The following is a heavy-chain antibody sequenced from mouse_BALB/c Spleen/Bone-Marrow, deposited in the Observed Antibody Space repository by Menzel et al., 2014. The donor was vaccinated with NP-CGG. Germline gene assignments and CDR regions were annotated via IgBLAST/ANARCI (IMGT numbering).Heavy chain of an antibody. CDR2: ISSGGSYT. J-gene: IGHJ4*01. CDR1: GFTFSSYG. V-gene: IGHV5-6*01. Sequence: EVQLQESGGDLVKPGGSLKLSCAASGFTFSSYGMSWVRQTPDKRLEWVATISSGGSYTYYPDSVKGRFTISRDNAKNTLYLQMSSLKSEDTAMYYCASGNYYAMDYWGQGTSVTVSS. D-gene: IGHD1-1*01. CDR3: ASGNYYAMDY.